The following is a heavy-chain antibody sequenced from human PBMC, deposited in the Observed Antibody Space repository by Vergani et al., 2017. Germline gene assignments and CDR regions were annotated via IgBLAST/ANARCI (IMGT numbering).Heavy chain of an antibody. CDR1: GGSISSSSYY. Sequence: QLQLQESGPGLVKPSETLSLTCTVSGGSISSSSYYWGWIRQPPGKGLEWIGSIYYRGSTSYNPSLKSRVTISVDTSKNKFSRKLSSVTAADTAVYYCARVEITMTGAGAFDIWGQGTMVTVSS. D-gene: IGHD3-22*01. CDR3: ARVEITMTGAGAFDI. J-gene: IGHJ3*02. V-gene: IGHV4-39*07. CDR2: IYYRGST.